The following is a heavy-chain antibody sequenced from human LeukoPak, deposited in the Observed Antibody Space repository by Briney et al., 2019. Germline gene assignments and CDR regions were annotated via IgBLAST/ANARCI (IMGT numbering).Heavy chain of an antibody. D-gene: IGHD6-19*01. CDR3: TRGSSGRRDN. V-gene: IGHV1-8*01. Sequence: ASVKVSFKASGYTFTSCDINWVRQATGQGLEWMGWMNPNGGNTGYGQSFQGRITMTRDISIGTAYMELSNLTSEDTAIYYCTRGSSGRRDNWGQGTLVTVSA. J-gene: IGHJ4*02. CDR2: MNPNGGNT. CDR1: GYTFTSCD.